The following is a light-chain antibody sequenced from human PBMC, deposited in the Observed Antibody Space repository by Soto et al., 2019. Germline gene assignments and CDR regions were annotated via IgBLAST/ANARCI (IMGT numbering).Light chain of an antibody. Sequence: EIVKTQSSVTLSVSPGERYTLSCRAIQNISRSLAWYQQKPVQGHSLLIYCTSTRAGGVTARFSGGGSGTEFTLTITSLQSEDFAVYYCHQYNGWPRTFGQGTKVDIK. CDR2: CTS. CDR3: HQYNGWPRT. J-gene: IGKJ1*01. CDR1: QNISRS. V-gene: IGKV3-15*01.